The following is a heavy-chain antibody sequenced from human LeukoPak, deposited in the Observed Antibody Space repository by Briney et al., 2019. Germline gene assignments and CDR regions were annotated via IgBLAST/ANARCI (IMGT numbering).Heavy chain of an antibody. D-gene: IGHD6-19*01. J-gene: IGHJ4*02. CDR1: GYTFTSYD. V-gene: IGHV1-46*01. Sequence: ASVKVSCKASGYTFTSYDINWVRQATGQGLEWMGIINPSGGSTSYAQKFQGRVTMTRDTSTSTVYMELSSLRSEDTAVYYCARVSSGGGWYGLDYWGQGTLVTVSS. CDR3: ARVSSGGGWYGLDY. CDR2: INPSGGST.